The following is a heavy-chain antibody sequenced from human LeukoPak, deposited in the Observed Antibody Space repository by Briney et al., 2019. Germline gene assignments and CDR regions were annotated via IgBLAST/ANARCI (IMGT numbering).Heavy chain of an antibody. CDR1: GDSVSSNSAA. Sequence: TSQTLSLTCAISGDSVSSNSAAWNWIRQSPSRGLEWLGRTYYSSKWYNDYAVSVKSRIPINPDTSKNQFSLQLNSVTPEDTALYYCARGAVAVRNAFDIWGQGTMVTVSS. CDR2: TYYSSKWYN. CDR3: ARGAVAVRNAFDI. J-gene: IGHJ3*02. D-gene: IGHD6-19*01. V-gene: IGHV6-1*01.